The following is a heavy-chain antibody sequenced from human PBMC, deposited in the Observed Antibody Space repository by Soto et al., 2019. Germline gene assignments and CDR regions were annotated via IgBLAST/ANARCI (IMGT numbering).Heavy chain of an antibody. CDR2: IWYDGSNK. J-gene: IGHJ4*02. V-gene: IGHV3-33*01. D-gene: IGHD3-3*01. CDR1: GFTFSSYG. Sequence: WWSLRLCCAASGFTFSSYGMHWVRQAPGKGLEWVAVIWYDGSNKYYADSVKGRFTISRDNSKNTLYLQMNSLRAEDTAVYYCARDLFEGTRFLEWLFPDYWGQGTLVTVSS. CDR3: ARDLFEGTRFLEWLFPDY.